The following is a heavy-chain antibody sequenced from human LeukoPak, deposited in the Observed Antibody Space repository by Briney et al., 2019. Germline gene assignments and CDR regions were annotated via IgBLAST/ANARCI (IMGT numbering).Heavy chain of an antibody. CDR3: ARGLGGGRYYYDSSGYRIDY. D-gene: IGHD3-22*01. V-gene: IGHV4-61*01. Sequence: SETLSLTCTVSGGSFSSGSYYWSWIRQPPGKGLEWIGYIYYSGSTNYNPSLKSRVTISVDTSKNQFSLKLSSVTAADTAVYYCARGLGGGRYYYDSSGYRIDYWGQGTLVTVSS. CDR2: IYYSGST. CDR1: GGSFSSGSYY. J-gene: IGHJ4*02.